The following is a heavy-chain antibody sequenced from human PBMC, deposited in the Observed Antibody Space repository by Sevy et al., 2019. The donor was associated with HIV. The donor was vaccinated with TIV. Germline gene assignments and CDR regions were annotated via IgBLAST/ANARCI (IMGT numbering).Heavy chain of an antibody. CDR1: GGSINNYY. J-gene: IGHJ5*02. CDR2: ISYSGNT. V-gene: IGHV4-59*01. CDR3: ARRKWFDV. Sequence: SETLSLTCSVSGGSINNYYRSWIRQPPGKGLEWIGNISYSGNTNYNPSFKSRVTISVDTSKNQFSLKLRSVTAADTAVYYCARRKWFDVWGQGTLVTVSS.